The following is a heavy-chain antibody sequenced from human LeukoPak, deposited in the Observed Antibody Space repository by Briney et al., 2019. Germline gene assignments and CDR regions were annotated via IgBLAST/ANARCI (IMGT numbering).Heavy chain of an antibody. D-gene: IGHD3-10*01. J-gene: IGHJ1*01. CDR3: AKDAKYGSGSYSLPAYFQH. Sequence: GGSLRLSCAASGFTFSSYGMHWVRQAPGKGLEWVAFIRYDGSNKYYADSVKGRFTIPRDNSKNTLYLQMNSLRAEDTAVYYCAKDAKYGSGSYSLPAYFQHWGQGTLVTVSS. V-gene: IGHV3-30*02. CDR2: IRYDGSNK. CDR1: GFTFSSYG.